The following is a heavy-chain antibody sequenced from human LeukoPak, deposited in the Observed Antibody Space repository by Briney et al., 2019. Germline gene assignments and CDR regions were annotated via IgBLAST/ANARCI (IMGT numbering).Heavy chain of an antibody. J-gene: IGHJ4*02. V-gene: IGHV4-39*01. Sequence: PSETLSLTCTVSGGSISSSISYWGWIRQPPGKGLEWIATIYYSGSTYGSPSLKSRVTISVDTSKNQFSLKVTSMTAADTAVYYCARRIVGVIDAFDYWGQGALVTVSS. CDR3: ARRIVGVIDAFDY. D-gene: IGHD1-26*01. CDR2: IYYSGST. CDR1: GGSISSSISY.